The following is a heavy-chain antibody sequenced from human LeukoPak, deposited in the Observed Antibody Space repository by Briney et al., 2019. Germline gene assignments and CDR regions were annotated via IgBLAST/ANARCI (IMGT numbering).Heavy chain of an antibody. D-gene: IGHD2-2*01. V-gene: IGHV4-30-2*01. J-gene: IGHJ4*02. Sequence: PSETLSLTCTVSGGSISSGGYYWSWIRQPPGKGLEWIGYIYHSGSTYYNPSLKSRVTISVDRSKNQFSLKLSSVTAADTAVYYCARLLYCSSTSCYPPRGSYFDYWGQGTLVTVSS. CDR3: ARLLYCSSTSCYPPRGSYFDY. CDR2: IYHSGST. CDR1: GGSISSGGYY.